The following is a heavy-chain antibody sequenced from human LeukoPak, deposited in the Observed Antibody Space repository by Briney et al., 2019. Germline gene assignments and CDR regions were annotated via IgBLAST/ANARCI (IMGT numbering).Heavy chain of an antibody. CDR3: ARHLGQGSGSDAFDI. CDR1: GGSIKSSSYH. V-gene: IGHV4-39*01. Sequence: SETLSLTCAVSGGSIKSSSYHWGWIRQPPGKGLEWIGSIFYTGTTYYNPSLKSRVTISVDTSKNQFSLKLSSVTAADTAVYYCARHLGQGSGSDAFDIWGQGTMVTVSS. D-gene: IGHD6-19*01. J-gene: IGHJ3*02. CDR2: IFYTGTT.